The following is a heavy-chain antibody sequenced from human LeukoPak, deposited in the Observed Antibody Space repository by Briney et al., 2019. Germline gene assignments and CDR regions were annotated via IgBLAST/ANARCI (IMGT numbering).Heavy chain of an antibody. Sequence: GASVKVSCKASGGTFSSYAISWVRQAPGQGLEWMGGIIPIFGTANYAQKLQGRVTITADESTSTAYMELSSLRSEDTAVYYCASLGAKQLVRGWFDPWGQGTLVTVSS. CDR1: GGTFSSYA. D-gene: IGHD6-6*01. J-gene: IGHJ5*02. CDR3: ASLGAKQLVRGWFDP. V-gene: IGHV1-69*13. CDR2: IIPIFGTA.